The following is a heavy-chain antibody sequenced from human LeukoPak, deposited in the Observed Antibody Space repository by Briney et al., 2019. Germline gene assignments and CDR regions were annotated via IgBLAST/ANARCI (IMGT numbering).Heavy chain of an antibody. CDR3: ARDALPYEGWFDP. V-gene: IGHV3-53*01. D-gene: IGHD3-3*01. CDR1: GFTVGSNY. CDR2: IYSGGST. Sequence: GGSLRLSCAASGFTVGSNYMSWVRQAPGKGLEWVSVIYSGGSTYYADSVKGRFTISRDNSKNTLYLQMNSLRAEDTAVYYCARDALPYEGWFDPWGQGTLVTVSS. J-gene: IGHJ5*02.